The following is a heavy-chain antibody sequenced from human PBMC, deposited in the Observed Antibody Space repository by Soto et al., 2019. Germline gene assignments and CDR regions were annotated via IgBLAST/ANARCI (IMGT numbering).Heavy chain of an antibody. CDR1: GYTFTSYD. Sequence: ASVKLSCKASGYTFTSYDSNWVLQATGQGLEWMGWMNPNSGNTGYAQKFQGRVTMTRNTSISTAYMELSSLRSEDTAVYYCAREEGPTPGRSDYWGQGTLVTVSS. CDR2: MNPNSGNT. J-gene: IGHJ4*02. CDR3: AREEGPTPGRSDY. V-gene: IGHV1-8*01.